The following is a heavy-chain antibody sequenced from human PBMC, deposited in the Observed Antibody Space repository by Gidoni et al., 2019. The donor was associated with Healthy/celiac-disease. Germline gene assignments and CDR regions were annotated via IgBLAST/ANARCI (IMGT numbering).Heavy chain of an antibody. CDR1: FTFSSYG. D-gene: IGHD2-2*01. V-gene: IGHV3-33*01. J-gene: IGHJ5*02. CDR2: IWYDGSNK. CDR3: ARDGVLGYCSSTSCSGGWFDP. Sequence: FTFSSYGMHWVRQAPGKGLEWVAVIWYDGSNKYYADSVKARFTISRDNSKNTLYLQMNSLRAEDTAVYYCARDGVLGYCSSTSCSGGWFDPWGQGTLVTVSS.